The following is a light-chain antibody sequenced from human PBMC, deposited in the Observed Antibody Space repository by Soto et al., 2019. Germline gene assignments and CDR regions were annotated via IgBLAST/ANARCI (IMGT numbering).Light chain of an antibody. J-gene: IGKJ2*01. Sequence: DIQLTQSPSFLSASVGDRDTITCRASQGISSYLAWYQQKPGKAPKLLIYAASTLQSGVPSRFSGSGSGTEFTLTISSLQPEDFATYYCQQLNSYLYTFGQGTKLEIK. CDR2: AAS. CDR3: QQLNSYLYT. CDR1: QGISSY. V-gene: IGKV1-9*01.